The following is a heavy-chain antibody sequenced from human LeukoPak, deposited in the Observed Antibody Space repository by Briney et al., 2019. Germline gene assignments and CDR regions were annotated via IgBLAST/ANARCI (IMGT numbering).Heavy chain of an antibody. V-gene: IGHV3-30*18. CDR2: ISYDGSNK. CDR1: GFTFSSYG. D-gene: IGHD1-14*01. J-gene: IGHJ6*02. Sequence: PGGSLRLSCAASGFTFSSYGMHWVRQAPGKGLEWVAVISYDGSNKHYADSVKGRFTISRDNSKNTLYLQMNSLRAEDTAVYYCAKDHDHIYYYGMDVWGQGTTVTVSS. CDR3: AKDHDHIYYYGMDV.